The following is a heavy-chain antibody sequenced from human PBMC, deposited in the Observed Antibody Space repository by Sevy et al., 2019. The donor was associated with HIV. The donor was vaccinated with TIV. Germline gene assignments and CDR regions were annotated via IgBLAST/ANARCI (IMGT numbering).Heavy chain of an antibody. CDR2: ITGSSNYI. V-gene: IGHV3-21*01. J-gene: IGHJ4*02. Sequence: GGSLRLSCAASGFTFSTSTMNWVRQAPGKGLGWVSFITGSSNYILYADSVKGRFTITRDNPKNSLFLQMNSLRAEDTAVYYCVRDGWNYWGQGTLVTVSS. CDR1: GFTFSTST. D-gene: IGHD2-15*01. CDR3: VRDGWNY.